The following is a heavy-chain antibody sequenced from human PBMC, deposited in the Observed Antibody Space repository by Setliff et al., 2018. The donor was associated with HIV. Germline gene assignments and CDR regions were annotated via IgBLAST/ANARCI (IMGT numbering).Heavy chain of an antibody. CDR3: ASQYCSAGSCYSDY. CDR1: GVSINRTDHY. CDR2: IYYSGST. J-gene: IGHJ4*02. D-gene: IGHD2-15*01. V-gene: IGHV4-39*01. Sequence: SETLSLTCSVSGVSINRTDHYWGWIRQPPGKGLEWIGGIYYSGSTYHNPSLKSRVTTSVDTSKNQFSLKLTSVTAADTAVYYCASQYCSAGSCYSDYWGQGTLVTVSS.